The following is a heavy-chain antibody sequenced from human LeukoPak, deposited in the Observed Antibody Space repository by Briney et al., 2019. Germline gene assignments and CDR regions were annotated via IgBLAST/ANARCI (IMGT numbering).Heavy chain of an antibody. D-gene: IGHD3-16*01. CDR1: GGSINGGSYY. CDR2: IFTTGST. V-gene: IGHV4-61*09. J-gene: IGHJ2*01. Sequence: PSETLSPTCSVSGGSINGGSYYWSWIRQPAGKPLEWIGHIFTTGSTSYNPSLRTRVTISEDSSKDQFSLNLKSVTAADTAVYYCARDRNWGRGYFDLWGRGTLVIVSS. CDR3: ARDRNWGRGYFDL.